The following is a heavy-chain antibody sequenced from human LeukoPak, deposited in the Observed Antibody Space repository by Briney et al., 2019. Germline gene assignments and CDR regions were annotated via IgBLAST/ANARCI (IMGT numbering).Heavy chain of an antibody. Sequence: SETLSLTCTVSGGSISSSSYYWGWIRQPPGKGLEWIGSIYYSGSTYYNPSLKSRVTISVDTSKNQFSLKLSSVTPEDTAVYYCARDLGVAATKLGGGNWFDPWGQGTLVTVSS. J-gene: IGHJ5*02. CDR2: IYYSGST. CDR3: ARDLGVAATKLGGGNWFDP. D-gene: IGHD2-15*01. V-gene: IGHV4-39*02. CDR1: GGSISSSSYY.